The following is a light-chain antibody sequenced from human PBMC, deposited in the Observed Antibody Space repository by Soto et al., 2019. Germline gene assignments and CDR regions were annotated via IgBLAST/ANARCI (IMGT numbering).Light chain of an antibody. CDR2: KAS. J-gene: IGKJ4*02. CDR3: QQYGDYTT. Sequence: DIQMTQSPSTLYASVGDRVTITCRASQSISSWLAWYQQKPGKAPKLLIYKASSLESGVPSRFSGSGSGTEFTLTISSLQPDDFATYYCQQYGDYTTFGRGTKVEIK. V-gene: IGKV1-5*03. CDR1: QSISSW.